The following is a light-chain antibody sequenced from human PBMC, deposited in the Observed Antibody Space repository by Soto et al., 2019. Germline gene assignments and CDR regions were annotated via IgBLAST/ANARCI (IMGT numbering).Light chain of an antibody. CDR1: KTISSW. CDR2: KAS. J-gene: IGKJ1*01. CDR3: QQYDTYRT. Sequence: DIQMTQSPSTLSGSVGDRVTITCRASKTISSWLAWYQQKPGKAPKLLIYKASTLKSGVPSRFSGSGSGTEFTLTISSLQPDDFATYYCQQYDTYRTFGQGTKVDIK. V-gene: IGKV1-5*03.